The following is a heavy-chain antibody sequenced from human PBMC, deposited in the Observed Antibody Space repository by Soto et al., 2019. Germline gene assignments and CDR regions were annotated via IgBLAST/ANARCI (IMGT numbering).Heavy chain of an antibody. CDR1: GFTFSSYS. D-gene: IGHD3-10*01. V-gene: IGHV3-48*01. CDR3: ASNWFGEFIDDAFDI. Sequence: GGSLRLSCAASGFTFSSYSMNWVRQAPGKGLEWVSYISSSSSTIYYADSVKGRFTISRDNAKNSLYLQMNSLRAEDTAVYYCASNWFGEFIDDAFDIWGQGTMVTVSS. CDR2: ISSSSSTI. J-gene: IGHJ3*02.